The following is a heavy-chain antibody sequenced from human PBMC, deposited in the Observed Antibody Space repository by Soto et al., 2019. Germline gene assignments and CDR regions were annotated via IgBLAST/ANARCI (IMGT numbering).Heavy chain of an antibody. J-gene: IGHJ4*02. CDR1: AGTIRRGDYY. V-gene: IGHV4-30-4*01. CDR2: IYYSGST. CDR3: ANLQYYFDY. Sequence: SETLSLTCTVSAGTIRRGDYYWCWIRQPPGKGLEWIGYIYYSGSTYYNPSLKSRVTISVDTSKNQFSLKLSSVTAAVMAVYCCANLQYYFDYWSQGTLVTVSS.